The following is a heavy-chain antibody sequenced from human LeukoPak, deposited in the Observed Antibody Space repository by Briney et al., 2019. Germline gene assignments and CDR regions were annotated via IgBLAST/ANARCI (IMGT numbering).Heavy chain of an antibody. CDR1: GFTFSSYE. D-gene: IGHD3-22*01. CDR3: ARTGENYYDSSGYFNWFDP. V-gene: IGHV3-48*03. Sequence: GGSLRLSCAASGFTFSSYEMNWVRQAPGKGLEWVSYISSSGSTIYYADSVKGRFTISRDNAKNSLYLQMNSLRAEDTAVYYCARTGENYYDSSGYFNWFDPWGQGTLVTVSS. CDR2: ISSSGSTI. J-gene: IGHJ5*02.